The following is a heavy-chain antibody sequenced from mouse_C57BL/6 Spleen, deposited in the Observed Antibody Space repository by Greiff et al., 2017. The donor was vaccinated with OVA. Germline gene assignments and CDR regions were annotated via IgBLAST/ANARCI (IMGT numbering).Heavy chain of an antibody. CDR3: ARYYYDYDGAMDY. D-gene: IGHD2-4*01. V-gene: IGHV1-72*01. J-gene: IGHJ4*01. CDR2: IDPNSGGT. CDR1: GYTFTSYW. Sequence: QVQLKQPGAELVKPGASVKLSCKASGYTFTSYWMHWVKQRPGRGLEWIGRIDPNSGGTKYNEKFKSKATLTVDKPSSTAYMQLSSLTSEDSAVYYCARYYYDYDGAMDYWGQGTSVTVSS.